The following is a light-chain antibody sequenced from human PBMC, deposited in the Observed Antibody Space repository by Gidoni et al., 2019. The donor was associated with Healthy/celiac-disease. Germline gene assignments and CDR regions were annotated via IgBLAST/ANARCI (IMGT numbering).Light chain of an antibody. J-gene: IGLJ3*02. CDR1: SSDVGGYNY. V-gene: IGLV2-14*01. CDR2: EVS. Sequence: QAALTQPASVSGSPGQSITISCTGTSSDVGGYNYVSWYQQHPGKAPNLMISEVSDRPSGVSNRFSGSKSGNTASLTSSGLQAEDEADYYCSSDTSSSTLVVFGGGTNLTVL. CDR3: SSDTSSSTLVV.